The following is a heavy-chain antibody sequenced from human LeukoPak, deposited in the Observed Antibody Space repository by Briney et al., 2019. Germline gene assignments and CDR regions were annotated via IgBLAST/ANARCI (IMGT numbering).Heavy chain of an antibody. Sequence: ASVKVSCKASGYTFTGYYMHWVRQAPGQGLEWMGWINPNSGGTNYAQKFQGRVAMTRDTSISTAYMELGRLRSDDTAVYYCARDPEGLLWFGPRRINGDDDYWGQGTLVTVSS. CDR1: GYTFTGYY. J-gene: IGHJ4*02. CDR2: INPNSGGT. D-gene: IGHD3-10*01. V-gene: IGHV1-2*02. CDR3: ARDPEGLLWFGPRRINGDDDY.